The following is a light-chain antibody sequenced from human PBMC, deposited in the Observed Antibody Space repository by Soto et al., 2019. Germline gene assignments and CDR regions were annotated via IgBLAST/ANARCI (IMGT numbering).Light chain of an antibody. CDR2: GAS. J-gene: IGKJ5*01. CDR1: QSVTTR. CDR3: QQYGGSPIT. Sequence: EVVMTQSPGTLSLSPGEAATLSCRASQSVTTRLAWYQHKPGQAPRLLMSGASSRASGVPVRFSGSGSGTDFTLTISRLEPEDFALYYCQQYGGSPITFGLGTRLEIK. V-gene: IGKV3-20*01.